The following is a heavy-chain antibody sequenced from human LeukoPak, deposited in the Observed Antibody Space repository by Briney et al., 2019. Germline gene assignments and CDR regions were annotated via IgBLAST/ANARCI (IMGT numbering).Heavy chain of an antibody. J-gene: IGHJ6*03. V-gene: IGHV3-7*01. D-gene: IGHD4-11*01. Sequence: PGGSLRLSCAASGFTFSNFWMSWVRQAPGKGLEWVAKIKQDGSEKYYVDSVKGRFTISRDNAKSSLYLQMNNQRAEDTAVYFCARDKGTVTPRGYYYYMDVWGRGTTDTVSS. CDR3: ARDKGTVTPRGYYYYMDV. CDR1: GFTFSNFW. CDR2: IKQDGSEK.